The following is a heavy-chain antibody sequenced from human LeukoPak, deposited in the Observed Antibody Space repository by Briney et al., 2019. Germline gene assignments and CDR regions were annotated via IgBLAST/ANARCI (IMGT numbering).Heavy chain of an antibody. CDR1: GGSISSSY. J-gene: IGHJ3*02. V-gene: IGHV4-59*01. CDR2: IHYSGNT. Sequence: SETLSLTCTVSGGSISSSYWSWIRQPPGKGLEWIGYIHYSGNTDYTPTLKNRLTMSVDTSKNQFSLKLSSVTTADTAVYYCVRGYYDSSGSSNTFDIWGQGTMVTVSS. D-gene: IGHD3-22*01. CDR3: VRGYYDSSGSSNTFDI.